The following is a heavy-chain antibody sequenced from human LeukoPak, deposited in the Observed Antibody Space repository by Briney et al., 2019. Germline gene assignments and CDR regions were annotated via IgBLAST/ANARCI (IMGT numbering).Heavy chain of an antibody. V-gene: IGHV1-8*01. CDR3: ARERSSRWSNRGLDY. CDR2: MNPNSGNT. CDR1: GYTFTSYD. D-gene: IGHD6-13*01. Sequence: ASVKVSCTASGYTFTSYDINWVRQATGQGLEWMGGMNPNSGNTGYAQKFQGRVTMTRSTSISTAYMELSSLRSEDTAVYYCARERSSRWSNRGLDYWGQGTLVTVSS. J-gene: IGHJ4*02.